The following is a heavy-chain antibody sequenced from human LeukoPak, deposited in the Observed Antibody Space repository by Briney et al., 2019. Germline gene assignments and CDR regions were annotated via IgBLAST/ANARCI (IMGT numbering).Heavy chain of an antibody. D-gene: IGHD3-10*01. V-gene: IGHV4-59*01. J-gene: IGHJ3*02. CDR1: AGSITSYY. Sequence: PSQTLSLTCTLAAGSITSYYGSWIRHPPRKGLEWIGYIYYRVTTNNNPSLKSRVTISVDTSKNQLSLNLSAVTAAHTPVYTGARVHPRVVRGENGAFDIWGQGTMVTVSS. CDR2: IYYRVTT. CDR3: ARVHPRVVRGENGAFDI.